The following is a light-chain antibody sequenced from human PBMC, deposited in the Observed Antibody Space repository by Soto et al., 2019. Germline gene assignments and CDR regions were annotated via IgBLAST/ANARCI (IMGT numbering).Light chain of an antibody. CDR2: DAS. V-gene: IGKV1-5*01. Sequence: NQKSEAYFTLADSGGGRITNKSRASQTISSWLAWYQQQPAKAPTSLIYDASTLRSAVPSSFIGCGHGTAFNLPIRSRHPEDSAPYNCQHSYSTARLTFRVGTKVDIK. CDR3: QHSYSTARLT. CDR1: QTISSW. J-gene: IGKJ4*01.